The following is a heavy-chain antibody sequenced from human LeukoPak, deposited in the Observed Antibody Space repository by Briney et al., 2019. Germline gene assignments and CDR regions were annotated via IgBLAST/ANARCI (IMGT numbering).Heavy chain of an antibody. J-gene: IGHJ3*02. V-gene: IGHV4-59*01. CDR2: IYYSGST. CDR3: ARWESLRGSRIFDI. D-gene: IGHD4-23*01. Sequence: SETLSLTCTVSGGSISSYYWSWIRQTPGKGLEWIGYIYYSGSTNYNPSLKSRVTISLDTSKNQFSLKLSSVTAADTAVYYCARWESLRGSRIFDIWGQGTMVTVSS. CDR1: GGSISSYY.